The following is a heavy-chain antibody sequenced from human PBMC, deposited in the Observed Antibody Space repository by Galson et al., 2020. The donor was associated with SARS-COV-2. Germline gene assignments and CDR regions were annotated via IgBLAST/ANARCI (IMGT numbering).Heavy chain of an antibody. CDR2: IHYGGTT. CDR1: GGSIISNNYF. Sequence: SQTLSLTCTVSGGSIISNNYFWGWIRQPPGKGLEWIGNIHYGGTTYYNPSLKSRVTISVDTSKNQFSLNLSSVTAADTAVYFCARVDGSTWYGYFDLWGRGTLVTVYS. CDR3: ARVDGSTWYGYFDL. J-gene: IGHJ2*01. V-gene: IGHV4-39*07. D-gene: IGHD2-2*01.